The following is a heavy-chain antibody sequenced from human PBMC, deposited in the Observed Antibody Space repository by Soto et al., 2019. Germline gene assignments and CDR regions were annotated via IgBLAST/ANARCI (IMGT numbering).Heavy chain of an antibody. CDR2: ISPYNGNT. CDR1: GYTFINFG. CDR3: ASGMPIAVAGNNQIDC. V-gene: IGHV1-18*04. Sequence: QVQLVQSGAEVKKPGASVKVSCKTSGYTFINFGVTWVRQAPGQGLEWMGWISPYNGNTDYAQKFRGRVTMTTDTTTRTAYLVVRSLRSDDTAVYYCASGMPIAVAGNNQIDCWGQGTLVTVSS. D-gene: IGHD6-19*01. J-gene: IGHJ4*02.